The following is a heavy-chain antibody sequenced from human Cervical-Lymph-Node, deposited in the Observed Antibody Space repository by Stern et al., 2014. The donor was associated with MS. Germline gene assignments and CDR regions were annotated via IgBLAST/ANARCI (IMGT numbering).Heavy chain of an antibody. CDR3: ARSDVFVVPASMVGGMDV. CDR2: INANSGAT. CDR1: GYTFIAYY. D-gene: IGHD2-2*01. J-gene: IGHJ6*02. V-gene: IGHV1-2*02. Sequence: VQLVESGAEVKQPGVSVTVSCKASGYTFIAYYVHWARQAPGQGLEWMGWINANSGATKYAQKFKGRGTKTRDTSLDILYMELTRLSSDDTVVYYCARSDVFVVPASMVGGMDVWGQGTTVTVSS.